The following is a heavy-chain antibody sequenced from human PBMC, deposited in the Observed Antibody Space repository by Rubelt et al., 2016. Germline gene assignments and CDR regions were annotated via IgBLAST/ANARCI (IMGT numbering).Heavy chain of an antibody. Sequence: QVQLQQWGAGLLKPSETLSLTCAVFGGSFSGYYWTWIRQPPGKGLEWIGEINHSGSANYNLSLKSRLTISVDTSKNQFSLKRSSETAADTAVYYCARGIHNYGDYYPPPADVWGQGTTVTVSS. V-gene: IGHV4-34*01. CDR2: INHSGSA. CDR3: ARGIHNYGDYYPPPADV. CDR1: GGSFSGYY. J-gene: IGHJ6*02. D-gene: IGHD4-17*01.